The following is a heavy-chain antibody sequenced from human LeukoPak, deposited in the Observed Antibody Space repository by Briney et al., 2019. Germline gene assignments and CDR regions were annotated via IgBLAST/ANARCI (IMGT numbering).Heavy chain of an antibody. CDR3: ARGSMVTFGGVIENFDY. V-gene: IGHV3-33*01. CDR1: GFTFNNYG. CDR2: IWYDGSKR. D-gene: IGHD3-16*02. Sequence: GGSLRLSCAASGFTFNNYGIHWVRQAPGKGLEWVAIIWYDGSKRYYADSVKGRFTISRDNAKNTVYLQMDSLTAEDTAVYYCARGSMVTFGGVIENFDYWGQGTLVTVSS. J-gene: IGHJ4*02.